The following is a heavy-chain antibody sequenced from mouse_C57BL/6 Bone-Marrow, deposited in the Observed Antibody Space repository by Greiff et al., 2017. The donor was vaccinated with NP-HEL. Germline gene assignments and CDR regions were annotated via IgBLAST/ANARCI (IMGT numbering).Heavy chain of an antibody. D-gene: IGHD3-2*02. CDR2: IYPGSGST. CDR3: ARLEDSSGWPFAY. J-gene: IGHJ3*01. Sequence: QVQLQQPGAELVKPGASVKMSCKASGYTFTSYWITWVKQRPGQGLEWIGDIYPGSGSTNYNEKFKSKATLTVDTSSSTAYMQLSSLTSEDSAVYYCARLEDSSGWPFAYWGQGTLVTVSA. V-gene: IGHV1-55*01. CDR1: GYTFTSYW.